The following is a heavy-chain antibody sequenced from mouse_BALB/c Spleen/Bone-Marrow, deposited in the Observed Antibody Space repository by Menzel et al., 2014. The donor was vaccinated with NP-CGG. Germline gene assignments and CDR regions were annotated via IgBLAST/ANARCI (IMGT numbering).Heavy chain of an antibody. CDR3: ARAPLLRLRNYFDY. CDR1: GYTFTSYW. CDR2: INPRTGYT. J-gene: IGHJ2*01. Sequence: VQGVESGAELAKPGASVKMSCKASGYTFTSYWMHWVKQRPGQGLEWIGYINPRTGYTEYNQKFKDKATLTADKSSSTAYMQLSSLTSEGSAVYYCARAPLLRLRNYFDYWGQGTTLTVSS. D-gene: IGHD1-2*01. V-gene: IGHV1-7*01.